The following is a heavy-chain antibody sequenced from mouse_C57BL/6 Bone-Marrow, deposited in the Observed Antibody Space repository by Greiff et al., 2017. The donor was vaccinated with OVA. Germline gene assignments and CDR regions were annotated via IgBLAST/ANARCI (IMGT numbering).Heavy chain of an antibody. J-gene: IGHJ4*01. Sequence: VQLQQSGAELVRPGASVKLSCTASGFNIKDDYMHWVKQRPEQGLEWIGWIDPENGDTEYASKFQGKATITADTSSNTAYLQRSSLTSEDTAVYYCTTSWGAMDYWGQGTSVTVSS. CDR1: GFNIKDDY. V-gene: IGHV14-4*01. CDR3: TTSWGAMDY. CDR2: IDPENGDT.